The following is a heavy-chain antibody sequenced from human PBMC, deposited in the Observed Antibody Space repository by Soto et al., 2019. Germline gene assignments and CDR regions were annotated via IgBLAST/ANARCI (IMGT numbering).Heavy chain of an antibody. V-gene: IGHV3-23*01. CDR1: GFTFVNYA. J-gene: IGHJ4*02. D-gene: IGHD6-19*01. Sequence: EVQLLESGGGLVQPGGSLRLSCAASGFTFVNYAMNWVRQAPGNGLELVATLSGSGTSTYYADSVKRRFTISRDNSRNTLYLQMNSLRAEDTAVYYCAKGTSTGGWFNPFDYWGQGTLVTVSS. CDR2: LSGSGTST. CDR3: AKGTSTGGWFNPFDY.